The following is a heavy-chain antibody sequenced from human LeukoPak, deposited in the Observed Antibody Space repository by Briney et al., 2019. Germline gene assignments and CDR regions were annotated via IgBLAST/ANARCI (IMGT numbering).Heavy chain of an antibody. CDR1: GGTFSSHA. CDR3: ARGSIFGVVIPYYYMDV. V-gene: IGHV1-69*05. D-gene: IGHD3-3*01. CDR2: IIPIFGTA. J-gene: IGHJ6*03. Sequence: SVKVSCKASGGTFSSHAISWVRQAPGQGLEWMGGIIPIFGTANYAQKFQGKVTITTDESTSTAYMELSSLRSEDTAVYYCARGSIFGVVIPYYYMDVWGKGTTVTVSS.